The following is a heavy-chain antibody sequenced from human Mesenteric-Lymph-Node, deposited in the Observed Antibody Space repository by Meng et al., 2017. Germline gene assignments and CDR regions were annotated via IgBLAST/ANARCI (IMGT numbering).Heavy chain of an antibody. J-gene: IGHJ5*02. D-gene: IGHD2-15*01. CDR3: AKEEGPASPFDP. V-gene: IGHV3-43*01. CDR2: ISWDGGST. CDR1: GFTFDDYT. Sequence: GESLKISCAASGFTFDDYTMHWVRQAPGKGLEWVSLISWDGGSTYYADSVKGRFTISRDNSKNSLYLQMNSLRAEDTAVYYCAKEEGPASPFDPWGQGTLVTVSS.